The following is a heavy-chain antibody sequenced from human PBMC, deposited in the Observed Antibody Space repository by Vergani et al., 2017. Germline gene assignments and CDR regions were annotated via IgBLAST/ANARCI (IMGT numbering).Heavy chain of an antibody. D-gene: IGHD3-22*01. Sequence: EVQLVESGGGLVQPGGSLRLSCAASGFTVSSNYMSWVRQAPGKGLEWVSVIYSGGSTYYADSVKGRFTISRDNSKNTLYLQMNSLRAEDTAVYYCARDPLISQYYYDSSGYSWGQGTLVTVSS. CDR1: GFTVSSNY. V-gene: IGHV3-66*01. J-gene: IGHJ5*02. CDR2: IYSGGST. CDR3: ARDPLISQYYYDSSGYS.